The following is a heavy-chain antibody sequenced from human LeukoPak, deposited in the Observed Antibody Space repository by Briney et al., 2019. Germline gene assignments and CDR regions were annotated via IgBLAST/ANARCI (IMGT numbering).Heavy chain of an antibody. Sequence: GGSLRLSCAASGFTFSSYSMNWVRQAPGKGLERVSYISSSSTIYYADSMKGRFTISRDNSKNTLYLQMNSLRAEDTAVYYCARDNYGDYGLGYWGQGTLVTVSS. CDR2: ISSSSTI. V-gene: IGHV3-48*01. J-gene: IGHJ4*02. CDR3: ARDNYGDYGLGY. D-gene: IGHD4-17*01. CDR1: GFTFSSYS.